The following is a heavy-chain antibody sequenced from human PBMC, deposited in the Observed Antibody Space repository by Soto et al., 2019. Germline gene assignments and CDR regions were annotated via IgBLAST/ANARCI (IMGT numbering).Heavy chain of an antibody. CDR2: IYCSGST. D-gene: IGHD3-3*01. CDR1: GGSFSGYY. Sequence: SETLSLTCAVYGGSFSGYYWSWIRQHPGKGLEWIGYIYCSGSTYYNPSLKSRVTISVDTSKNQFSLKLSSVTAADTAVYYCARVAQDFWSGYYTYWGQGTLVTVS. J-gene: IGHJ4*02. V-gene: IGHV4-31*11. CDR3: ARVAQDFWSGYYTY.